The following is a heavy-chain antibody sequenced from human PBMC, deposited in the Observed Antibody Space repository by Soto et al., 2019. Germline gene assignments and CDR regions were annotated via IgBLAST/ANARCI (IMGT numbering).Heavy chain of an antibody. Sequence: QVQLVQSGAEVKKPGSSVKVSCKASGGTFSSYAISWVRQAPGQGLEWMGGIIPIFGTANYAQKFQGRVTITAEESTSKAYMELSSLRSEDTAVYYCVRDRTTMVRGVIPGYYYYYGMDVWGQGTTVTVSS. J-gene: IGHJ6*02. CDR1: GGTFSSYA. D-gene: IGHD3-10*01. V-gene: IGHV1-69*12. CDR3: VRDRTTMVRGVIPGYYYYYGMDV. CDR2: IIPIFGTA.